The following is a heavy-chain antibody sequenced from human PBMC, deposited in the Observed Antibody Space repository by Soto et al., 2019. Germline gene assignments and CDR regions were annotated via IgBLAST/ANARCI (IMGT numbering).Heavy chain of an antibody. J-gene: IGHJ6*02. CDR1: GGSISSGGYY. CDR3: ARDVAGMVRGVIITGMDV. CDR2: IYYSGST. D-gene: IGHD3-10*01. V-gene: IGHV4-31*03. Sequence: TVSLTCTVSGGSISSGGYYWSWIRQHPGKGLEWIGYIYYSGSTYYNPSLKSRVTISVDTSKNQFSLKLSSVTAADTAVYYCARDVAGMVRGVIITGMDVWGQGTTVTVSS.